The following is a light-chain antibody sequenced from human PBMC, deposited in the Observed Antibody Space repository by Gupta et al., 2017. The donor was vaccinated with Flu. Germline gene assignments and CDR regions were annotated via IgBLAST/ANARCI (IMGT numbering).Light chain of an antibody. CDR2: DAS. V-gene: IGKV3-11*01. J-gene: IGKJ4*01. CDR1: QSISIA. Sequence: EIVLTQSPAILSLSPGERAILSCRASQSISIALAWYRHKPGHAPSLLIYDASNRVTGVPDRFTGSGSGTDFTLTINSLEPEDFAVYYCQQRDNWPLTFGGGTKVQI. CDR3: QQRDNWPLT.